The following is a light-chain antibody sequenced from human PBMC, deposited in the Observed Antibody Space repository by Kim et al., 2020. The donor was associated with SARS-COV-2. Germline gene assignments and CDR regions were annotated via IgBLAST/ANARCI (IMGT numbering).Light chain of an antibody. J-gene: IGLJ1*01. CDR2: SDD. CDR1: SSSICACCD. V-gene: IGLV1-40*01. CDR3: QSYDSSLGGYV. Sequence: TIALSSTWRSSSICACCDVPSYRRLPGTAHKALSYSDDTRPSGAPYRCSGSKSGTSASLAITGLQAEDEADYYCQSYDSSLGGYVFGTGTKVTVL.